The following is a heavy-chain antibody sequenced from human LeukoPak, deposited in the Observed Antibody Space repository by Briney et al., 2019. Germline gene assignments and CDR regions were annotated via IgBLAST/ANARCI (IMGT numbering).Heavy chain of an antibody. V-gene: IGHV4-39*01. CDR1: GASISSSNSY. CDR2: IYYTGNT. D-gene: IGHD3/OR15-3a*01. J-gene: IGHJ4*02. CDR3: ARQTGSGLFTLP. Sequence: SETLSLTCTVSGASISSSNSYWGWIRQPPGKVLEWIGSIYYTGNTYYNASLKSRVTISIDTSKNQISLRLTSVTATDTAMYYCARQTGSGLFTLPGGQGTLVTVSS.